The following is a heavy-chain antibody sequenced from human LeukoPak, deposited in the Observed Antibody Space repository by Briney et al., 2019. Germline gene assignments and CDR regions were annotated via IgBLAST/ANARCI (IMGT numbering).Heavy chain of an antibody. Sequence: SETLSLTCAVYGGSFSDYNWTWIRQPPGKGLEWIGEINHSGSTNYNPSLKSRVTISLDTSKNQFSLKVTSVTAADTAVYYCAPPPYYYEANGYSVAWGQGTLVTVSS. V-gene: IGHV4-34*01. CDR2: INHSGST. CDR3: APPPYYYEANGYSVA. CDR1: GGSFSDYN. D-gene: IGHD3-22*01. J-gene: IGHJ5*02.